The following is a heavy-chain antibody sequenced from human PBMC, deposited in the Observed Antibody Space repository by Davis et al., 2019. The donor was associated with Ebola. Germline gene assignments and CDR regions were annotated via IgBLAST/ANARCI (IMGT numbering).Heavy chain of an antibody. V-gene: IGHV1-18*01. CDR3: ARDVEVVGIAAGSYLYYYYGMDV. CDR2: ISASHVNT. CDR1: GYSFTTYG. Sequence: ASVQVSCKASGYSFTTYGISWVRQAPGHGLEWMGWISASHVNTNYAQKLEGSVTMTTDTSTSTAYMELRSLRSDDTAIYYCARDVEVVGIAAGSYLYYYYGMDVWGQGTTVTVSS. J-gene: IGHJ6*02. D-gene: IGHD3-10*01.